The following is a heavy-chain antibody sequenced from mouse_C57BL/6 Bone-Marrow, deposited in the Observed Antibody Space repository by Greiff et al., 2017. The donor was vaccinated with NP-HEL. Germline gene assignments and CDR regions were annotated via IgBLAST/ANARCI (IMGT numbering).Heavy chain of an antibody. Sequence: EVMLVESGEGLVKPGGSLKLSCAASGFTFSSYAMSWVRQTPEKRLEWVAYISSGGDYIYYADTVKGRFTISRDNARNTLYLQMSSLKSEDTAMYYCTRESYYSNYERVAYWGQGTLVTVSA. CDR2: ISSGGDYI. CDR3: TRESYYSNYERVAY. V-gene: IGHV5-9-1*02. D-gene: IGHD2-5*01. CDR1: GFTFSSYA. J-gene: IGHJ3*01.